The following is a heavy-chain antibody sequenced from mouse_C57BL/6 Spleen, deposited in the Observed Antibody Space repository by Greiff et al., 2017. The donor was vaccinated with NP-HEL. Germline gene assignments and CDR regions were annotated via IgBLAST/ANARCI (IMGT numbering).Heavy chain of an antibody. CDR1: GFTFSSYG. Sequence: EVKLMESGGDLVKPGGSLKLSCAASGFTFSSYGMSWVRQTPDKRLEWVATISSGGSYTYYPDSVKGRFTISRDNAKNTLYLQMSSLKSEDTAMYYCARSYGNYNYYAMDYWGQGTSVTVSS. J-gene: IGHJ4*01. D-gene: IGHD2-1*01. CDR2: ISSGGSYT. V-gene: IGHV5-6*01. CDR3: ARSYGNYNYYAMDY.